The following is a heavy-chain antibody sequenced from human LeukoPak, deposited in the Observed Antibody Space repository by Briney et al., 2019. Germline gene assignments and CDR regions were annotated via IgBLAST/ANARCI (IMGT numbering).Heavy chain of an antibody. Sequence: GGSLRLSCVASGFIFSRYDMHWVRQAPGKGLEWVALIWHDGSKTHYADSVKGRFTISRDDSKSTLYVQMNSLRVEDTTVYYCARDPATVTSHFDYWGQGALVTVSS. V-gene: IGHV3-33*01. J-gene: IGHJ4*02. CDR1: GFIFSRYD. CDR2: IWHDGSKT. CDR3: ARDPATVTSHFDY. D-gene: IGHD4-17*01.